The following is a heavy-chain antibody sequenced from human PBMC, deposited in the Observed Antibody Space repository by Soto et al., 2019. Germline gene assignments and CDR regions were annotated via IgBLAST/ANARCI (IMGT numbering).Heavy chain of an antibody. CDR3: TRHRDYVWGSYRYMAHLFDY. CDR2: IRSKANSYAT. J-gene: IGHJ4*02. D-gene: IGHD3-16*02. CDR1: GFTFSGSA. Sequence: PGGSLRLSCAASGFTFSGSAMHWVRQASGKGLEWVGRIRSKANSYATAYAASAKGRFTISRDDSKNTAYLQMNSLKTEDTAVYYCTRHRDYVWGSYRYMAHLFDYWGQGTLVTVSS. V-gene: IGHV3-73*01.